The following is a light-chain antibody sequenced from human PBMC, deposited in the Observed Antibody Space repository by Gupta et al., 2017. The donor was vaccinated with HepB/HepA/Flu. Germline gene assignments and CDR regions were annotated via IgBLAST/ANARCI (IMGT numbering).Light chain of an antibody. V-gene: IGKV3-11*01. CDR3: QQRSKWPLT. J-gene: IGKJ4*01. CDR2: DAS. Sequence: EIVLTQSPATLSLSPGERATLSCRASESIRYYLGWYQQKPGQAPRLVIDDASNRAPGIPARFSGSGSGTDFTLTISSLEPEDFAVYYCQQRSKWPLTFGGGTKVEIK. CDR1: ESIRYY.